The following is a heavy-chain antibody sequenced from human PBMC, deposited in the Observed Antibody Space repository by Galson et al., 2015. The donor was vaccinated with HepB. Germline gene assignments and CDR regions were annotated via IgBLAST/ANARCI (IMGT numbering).Heavy chain of an antibody. D-gene: IGHD3-10*01. Sequence: SVKVSCKASGGTFSSYAISWVRQAPGQGLEWMGRVIPILGIANYAQKFQGRVTITADKSTSTAYMELSSLRSEDTAVYYCARGRITMVRGGRREDYYCYYGMDVWGQGTTVTVSS. CDR3: ARGRITMVRGGRREDYYCYYGMDV. CDR1: GGTFSSYA. CDR2: VIPILGIA. V-gene: IGHV1-69*04. J-gene: IGHJ6*02.